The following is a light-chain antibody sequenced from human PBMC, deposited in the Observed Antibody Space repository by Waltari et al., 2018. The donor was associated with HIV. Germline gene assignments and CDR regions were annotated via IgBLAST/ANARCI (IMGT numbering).Light chain of an antibody. V-gene: IGLV1-40*01. CDR2: ANT. CDR3: QSYDSSLSDSRV. Sequence: QSVLTQPPSVSGAPGQRVTISCTGSSSSIGAGYDVHWYQQLPGTAPKLLLYANTTLPSGVPDRFSGSKSGTSASLAITGLQAEDEADYYCQSYDSSLSDSRVFGGGTKLTVL. CDR1: SSSIGAGYD. J-gene: IGLJ3*02.